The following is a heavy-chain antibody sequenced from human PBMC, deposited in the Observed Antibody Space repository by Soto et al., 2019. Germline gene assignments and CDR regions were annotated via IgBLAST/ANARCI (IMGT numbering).Heavy chain of an antibody. J-gene: IGHJ5*02. D-gene: IGHD5-18*01. CDR2: IDPSDSYA. Sequence: PGESLKISCKASGYSFSSFWITWVRQMPGKGLEWMGRIDPSDSYANYSPSFQGHVTFSADKSINTAYLQWSSLKASDTAMYYCGRVRVDKAEGWFDPWGQGTLVTAPQ. V-gene: IGHV5-10-1*01. CDR1: GYSFSSFW. CDR3: GRVRVDKAEGWFDP.